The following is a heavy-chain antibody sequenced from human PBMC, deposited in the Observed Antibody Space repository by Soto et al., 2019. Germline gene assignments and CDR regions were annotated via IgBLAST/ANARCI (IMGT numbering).Heavy chain of an antibody. J-gene: IGHJ1*01. V-gene: IGHV4-61*01. D-gene: IGHD2-21*02. CDR3: ARGPPQRNDCGGDCYYFQH. CDR1: GGSVSSGSYY. CDR2: IYYSGST. Sequence: QVQLQESGPGLVKPSETLSLTCTVSGGSVSSGSYYWSWIRQPPGKGLEWIGYIYYSGSTNYNPSLKSRVTISVATSKNQFSLKLSSVTAADTAVYYCARGPPQRNDCGGDCYYFQHWGQGTLVTVSS.